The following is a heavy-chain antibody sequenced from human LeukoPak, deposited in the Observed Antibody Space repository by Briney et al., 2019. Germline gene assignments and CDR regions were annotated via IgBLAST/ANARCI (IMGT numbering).Heavy chain of an antibody. Sequence: GGSLRLSCAASGFTFSGYEMNWVRQAPGKGLEWVSYISGSGTTIYYADSVKGRFTISRDNAKNSLYLQMNSLRAEDTAVYYCAGEGSSSWYWFDPWGQGTLVTVSS. J-gene: IGHJ5*02. V-gene: IGHV3-48*03. D-gene: IGHD6-13*01. CDR3: AGEGSSSWYWFDP. CDR1: GFTFSGYE. CDR2: ISGSGTTI.